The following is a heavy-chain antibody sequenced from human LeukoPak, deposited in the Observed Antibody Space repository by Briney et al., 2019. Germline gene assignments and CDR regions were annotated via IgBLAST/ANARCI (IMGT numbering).Heavy chain of an antibody. J-gene: IGHJ4*02. CDR3: AKGGGRYCSGGSCYDIDY. V-gene: IGHV3-30*02. CDR1: GFVFSSFG. CDR2: IRLDGNNK. D-gene: IGHD2-15*01. Sequence: PGGSLRLSCAASGFVFSSFGMHWVRQAPGKGLEWVTFIRLDGNNKYYADSVKGRFTVSRDNSKNTLYLQMNSLRAEDTAVYYCAKGGGRYCSGGSCYDIDYWGQGTLVTVSS.